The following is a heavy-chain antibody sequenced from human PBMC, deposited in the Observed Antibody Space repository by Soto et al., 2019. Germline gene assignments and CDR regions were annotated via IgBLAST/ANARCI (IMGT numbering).Heavy chain of an antibody. Sequence: GASVKVSCKASGGTFSSYAISWVRQAPGQGLEWMGGIIPIFGTANYAQKFQGRVTITADESTSTAYMELSSLRSEDTAVYYCARVGYYYDSSCYYELPYQHWGQGTLVTVS. CDR2: IIPIFGTA. CDR3: ARVGYYYDSSCYYELPYQH. D-gene: IGHD3-22*01. V-gene: IGHV1-69*13. J-gene: IGHJ1*01. CDR1: GGTFSSYA.